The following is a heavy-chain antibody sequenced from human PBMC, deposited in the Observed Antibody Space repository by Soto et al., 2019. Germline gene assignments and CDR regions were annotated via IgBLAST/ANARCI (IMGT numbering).Heavy chain of an antibody. D-gene: IGHD2-15*01. J-gene: IGHJ6*02. V-gene: IGHV6-1*01. CDR1: GDSVSSNSAA. CDR2: TYYRSKWYN. Sequence: QVQLQQSGPGLVKPSQTLSLTCAISGDSVSSNSAAWNWIRQSPSRGLEWLGRTYYRSKWYNDYAVSVKSRITINPDTSKNQFSLQLNSVTPEDTAVYYCARDLKCSGGSCYSYGMDVWGQGTTVTVSS. CDR3: ARDLKCSGGSCYSYGMDV.